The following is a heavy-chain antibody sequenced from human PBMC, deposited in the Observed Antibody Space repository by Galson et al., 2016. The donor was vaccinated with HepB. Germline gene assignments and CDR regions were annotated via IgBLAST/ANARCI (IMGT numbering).Heavy chain of an antibody. Sequence: SLRLSCAGSGFTFSSYGMHWVRQPPGKALEWVSVIRFDGANKYYGESVKGRFSISRDNTRNTLYLQMNSLRVEDTAVYYCAKDRLSKNYSSSTFYFYGMDVWGQGTTVTVSS. CDR3: AKDRLSKNYSSSTFYFYGMDV. V-gene: IGHV3-30*18. D-gene: IGHD6-6*01. CDR2: IRFDGANK. J-gene: IGHJ6*02. CDR1: GFTFSSYG.